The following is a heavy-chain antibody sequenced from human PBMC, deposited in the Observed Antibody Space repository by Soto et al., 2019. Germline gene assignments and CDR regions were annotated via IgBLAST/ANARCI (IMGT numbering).Heavy chain of an antibody. D-gene: IGHD6-13*01. V-gene: IGHV3-7*05. J-gene: IGHJ6*02. CDR3: ARDRYRWQQLGPYYYYYYVMDV. CDR1: GFTFSSYW. CDR2: IKQDGSEK. Sequence: GGSLRLSCAASGFTFSSYWMSWVRQAPGKGLEWVASIKQDGSEKYYVDSVKGRFTISRDNAKNSLYLQMNSLRAEDTAVYYCARDRYRWQQLGPYYYYYYVMDVWGQGTTVTVSS.